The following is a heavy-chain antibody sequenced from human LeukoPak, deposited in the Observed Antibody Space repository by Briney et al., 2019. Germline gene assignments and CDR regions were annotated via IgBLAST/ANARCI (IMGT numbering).Heavy chain of an antibody. CDR2: ISSSSIYI. Sequence: GGSLRLSCAASGFTFSTYSMHWVRQAPGKGLEWVSSISSSSIYIYYADSLKGRFTISRDNAKNSLYLQMNSLRAEDTAVYYCAELGITMIGGVWGKGTTVTISS. V-gene: IGHV3-21*01. CDR1: GFTFSTYS. J-gene: IGHJ6*04. CDR3: AELGITMIGGV. D-gene: IGHD3-10*02.